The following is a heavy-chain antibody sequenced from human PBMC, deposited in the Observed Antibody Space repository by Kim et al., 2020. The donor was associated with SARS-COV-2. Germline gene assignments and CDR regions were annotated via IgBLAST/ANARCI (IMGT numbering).Heavy chain of an antibody. J-gene: IGHJ6*02. V-gene: IGHV4-59*01. D-gene: IGHD2-15*01. Sequence: SETLSLTCTVSGGSISSYYWSWIRQPPGKGLEWIGYIYYSGSTNYNPSLKSRVTISVDTSKNQFSLKLSSVTAADTAVYYCARDRGSSYGYYYYYGMDVWGQGTTFTVSS. CDR2: IYYSGST. CDR3: ARDRGSSYGYYYYYGMDV. CDR1: GGSISSYY.